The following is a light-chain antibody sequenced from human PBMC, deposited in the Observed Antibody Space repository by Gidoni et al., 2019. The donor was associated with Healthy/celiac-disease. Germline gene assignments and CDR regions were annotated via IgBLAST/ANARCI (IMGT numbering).Light chain of an antibody. V-gene: IGLV2-14*01. Sequence: QSALTQPASVSGSPGQSITISCTGTSSDVGGYNYVSWYQQHPGKAPKLMIYDVSNRPSWVSNRFPGSKSGNTASLTISGLQAEDEADYYCSSYTSSSSWVFGGGTKLTVL. CDR1: SSDVGGYNY. CDR2: DVS. CDR3: SSYTSSSSWV. J-gene: IGLJ3*02.